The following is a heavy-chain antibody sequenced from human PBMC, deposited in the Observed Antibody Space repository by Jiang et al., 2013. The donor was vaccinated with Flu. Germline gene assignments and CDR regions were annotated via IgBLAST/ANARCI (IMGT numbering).Heavy chain of an antibody. CDR1: GFTFSSYG. CDR2: ISYDGSNR. CDR3: AKDILAFSGYDTLFDS. Sequence: GFTFSSYGSALGPPGSRARGWRWVAVISYDGSNRYYADSVKGRFTISRDNSKNTLFLQMNSLRPEDTAVYFCAKDILAFSGYDTLFDSWGQGTLVTVSS. D-gene: IGHD5-12*01. J-gene: IGHJ4*02. V-gene: IGHV3-30*18.